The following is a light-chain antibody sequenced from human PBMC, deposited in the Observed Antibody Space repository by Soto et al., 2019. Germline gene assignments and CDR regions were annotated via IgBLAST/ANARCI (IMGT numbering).Light chain of an antibody. CDR1: SSNIGSNS. Sequence: QSVLTQPPSASWTPGQRVTISCSGSSSNIGSNSVNWYQQLPGTAPKLLIYSNDRRPSGVPDRFSGSKSGTSASLAISGLQSEDEADYYCAAWDDSLNGYVFGTGTKLTVL. V-gene: IGLV1-44*01. J-gene: IGLJ1*01. CDR2: SND. CDR3: AAWDDSLNGYV.